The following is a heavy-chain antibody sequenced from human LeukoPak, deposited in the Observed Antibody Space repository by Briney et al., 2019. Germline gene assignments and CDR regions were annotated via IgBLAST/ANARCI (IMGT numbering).Heavy chain of an antibody. D-gene: IGHD3-10*01. CDR3: ARTPVITMVRGVDNWFDP. Sequence: ASVKVSFKASGYTFTSYGISWVPQAPGQGLEWMGCISAYNGNTNYAQKLQGRVTMTTDTSTSTAYLELRSLRSDDTAVYYCARTPVITMVRGVDNWFDPWGQGTLVTVSS. CDR2: ISAYNGNT. J-gene: IGHJ5*02. CDR1: GYTFTSYG. V-gene: IGHV1-18*01.